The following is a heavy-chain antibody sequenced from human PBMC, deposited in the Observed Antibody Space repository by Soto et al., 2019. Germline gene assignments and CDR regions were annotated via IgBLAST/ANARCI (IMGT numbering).Heavy chain of an antibody. CDR3: ARGYDFWSGYTAFDY. CDR1: GFTFSSYW. Sequence: GGSLRLSCAASGFTFSSYWMSWVRQAPGKGLEWVANIKQDGSEKYYVDSVKGRFTISRDNAKNSLYLQMNSLRAEDTAVYYCARGYDFWSGYTAFDYWGQGTLVTVYS. V-gene: IGHV3-7*01. D-gene: IGHD3-3*01. J-gene: IGHJ4*02. CDR2: IKQDGSEK.